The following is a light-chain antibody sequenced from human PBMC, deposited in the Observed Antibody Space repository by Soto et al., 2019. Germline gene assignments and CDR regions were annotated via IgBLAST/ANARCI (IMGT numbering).Light chain of an antibody. V-gene: IGLV2-14*01. J-gene: IGLJ1*01. CDR2: EVS. CDR1: SSDVGGYNY. Sequence: QSALTQPASVSGSPGQSITISCTGTSSDVGGYNYVCWYQQHPGKAPKLMIYEVSNRPSGVSNRFSGSKSGNTASLTISGLQAEDEADYYCSSFTSNNIHDFGPGTKVTVL. CDR3: SSFTSNNIHD.